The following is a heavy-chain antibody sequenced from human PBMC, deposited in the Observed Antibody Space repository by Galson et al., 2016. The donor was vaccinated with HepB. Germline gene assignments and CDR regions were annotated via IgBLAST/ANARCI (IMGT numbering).Heavy chain of an antibody. CDR3: AKRHEYCPPVGCSVDY. CDR1: GFTFSQRG. Sequence: SLRLSCAASGFTFSQRGMHWVRQAPGKGLEWVAADSMAGRRKFYADSVKGRFTISRDNSNNMLFLKMSSLRVDDTGVYYCAKRHEYCPPVGCSVDYWGQGTLVSVSS. CDR2: DSMAGRRK. V-gene: IGHV3-30*18. D-gene: IGHD2/OR15-2a*01. J-gene: IGHJ4*02.